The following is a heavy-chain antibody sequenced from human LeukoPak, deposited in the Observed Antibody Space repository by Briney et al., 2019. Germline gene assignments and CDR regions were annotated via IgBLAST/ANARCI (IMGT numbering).Heavy chain of an antibody. CDR2: INTKTGNP. CDR3: ARDQESSTFDS. Sequence: ASVTVSCKASGYTFDSHGMNWVRQAPGQGLEWMGWINTKTGNPTYAQGFTGRFVFSLDTSVSTAYLEISSLKADDTAVYFCARDQESSTFDSWGQGTLVAVSS. D-gene: IGHD3-10*01. V-gene: IGHV7-4-1*02. J-gene: IGHJ4*02. CDR1: GYTFDSHG.